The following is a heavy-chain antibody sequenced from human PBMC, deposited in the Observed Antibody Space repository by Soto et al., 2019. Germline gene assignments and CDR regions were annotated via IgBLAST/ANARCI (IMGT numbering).Heavy chain of an antibody. CDR1: GGTFSSYA. V-gene: IGHV1-69*01. Sequence: QVQLVQSGAEVKKPGSSVKVPCKASGGTFSSYAISWVRQAPGQGLEWMGGIIPIFGTANYAQKFQGRVTITADESTSTAYMELSSLRSEDTAVYYCARYCSSTSCQHRYYYGMDVWGQGTTVTVSS. CDR3: ARYCSSTSCQHRYYYGMDV. D-gene: IGHD2-2*01. CDR2: IIPIFGTA. J-gene: IGHJ6*02.